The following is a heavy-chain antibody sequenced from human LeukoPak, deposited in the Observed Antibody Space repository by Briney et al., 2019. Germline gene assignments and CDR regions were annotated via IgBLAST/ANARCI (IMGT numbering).Heavy chain of an antibody. CDR3: ARTSGTYFDY. CDR1: GFTFNGYE. Sequence: GGSLRLSCAASGFTFNGYEMNWVRQAPGKGLEWVPYISSSGSTIYYADSVKGRFTISRDNAKNSLYLQMNSLRAEDTAVYYCARTSGTYFDYWGQGTLVTVSS. V-gene: IGHV3-48*03. J-gene: IGHJ4*02. D-gene: IGHD1-26*01. CDR2: ISSSGSTI.